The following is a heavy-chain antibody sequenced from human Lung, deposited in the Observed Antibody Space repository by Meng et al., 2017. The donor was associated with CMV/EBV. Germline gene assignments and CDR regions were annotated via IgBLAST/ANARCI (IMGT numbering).Heavy chain of an antibody. J-gene: IGHJ4*02. V-gene: IGHV1-3*01. CDR2: INGGNGKT. CDR1: GYNLTSYA. CDR3: ARDVVVPAALTVRIDY. Sequence: LVQVGSRCKKPGASVKVSCKASGYNLTSYAIHWVRQAPGQRLEWMGWINGGNGKTKYSQKFQGRVTITRDTSASTAYMELSSLRSEDTAVYYCARDVVVPAALTVRIDYWGQGTLVTVSS. D-gene: IGHD2-2*01.